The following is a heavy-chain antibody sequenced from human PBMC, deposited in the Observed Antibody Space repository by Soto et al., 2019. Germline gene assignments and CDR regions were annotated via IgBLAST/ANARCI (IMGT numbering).Heavy chain of an antibody. CDR2: IYRTGST. V-gene: IGHV4-4*02. CDR3: ASRDPGTSVDY. Sequence: SETLSLTCAVSGGSFTSNNWWTWVRQPPGQGLEWIGEIYRTGSTNYNPSLKSRVTISLDKSENQFSLKVTSVTAADTAVYYCASRDPGTSVDYWGQGTLVTVSS. D-gene: IGHD1-7*01. J-gene: IGHJ4*02. CDR1: GGSFTSNNW.